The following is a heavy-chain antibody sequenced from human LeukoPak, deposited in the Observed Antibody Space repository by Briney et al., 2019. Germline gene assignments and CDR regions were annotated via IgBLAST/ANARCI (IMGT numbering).Heavy chain of an antibody. CDR3: ARDRFPMITFGGVIAGFDY. V-gene: IGHV4-39*07. CDR1: GGSISSSIYY. J-gene: IGHJ4*02. Sequence: SETLSLTCTVSGGSISSSIYYWGWIRQPPGKGLEWIGSIYYSGSTYYNPSLKSRVTISVDTSKNQFSLKLSSVTAADTAVYYCARDRFPMITFGGVIAGFDYWGQGTLVTVSS. D-gene: IGHD3-16*02. CDR2: IYYSGST.